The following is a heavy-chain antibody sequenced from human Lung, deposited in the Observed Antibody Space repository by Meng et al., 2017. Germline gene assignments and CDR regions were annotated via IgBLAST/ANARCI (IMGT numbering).Heavy chain of an antibody. D-gene: IGHD4-11*01. CDR3: ARGPTTMAHDFDY. CDR2: SNHSGST. V-gene: IGHV4-34*01. Sequence: QVQRQQWGAGLLKLSGTLSLPCFVSAGSFSDCYGSWIRRPPGKGLEGIGESNHSGSTNYNPSLESRATISVDTSQNNLSLKLSSVTAADSAVYYCARGPTTMAHDFDYWGQGTLVTVSS. J-gene: IGHJ4*02. CDR1: AGSFSDCY.